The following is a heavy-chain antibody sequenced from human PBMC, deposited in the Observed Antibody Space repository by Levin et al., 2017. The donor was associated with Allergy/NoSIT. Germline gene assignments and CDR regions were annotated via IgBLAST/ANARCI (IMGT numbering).Heavy chain of an antibody. CDR2: ISSSGSTI. J-gene: IGHJ6*03. CDR1: GFTFSDYY. Sequence: GGSLRLSCAASGFTFSDYYMSWIRQAPGKGLEWVSYISSSGSTIYYADSVKGRFTISRDNAKNSLYLQMNSLRAEDTAVYYCARDRAGIAAADHYYYYYMDVWGKGTTVTVSS. D-gene: IGHD6-13*01. CDR3: ARDRAGIAAADHYYYYYMDV. V-gene: IGHV3-11*01.